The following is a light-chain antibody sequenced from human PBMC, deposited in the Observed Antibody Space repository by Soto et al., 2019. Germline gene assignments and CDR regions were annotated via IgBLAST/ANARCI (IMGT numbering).Light chain of an antibody. CDR2: GAS. Sequence: EIVLTQSPGTLSLSPGERATLSCRASQSVTSSYLAWYQQKPGQAPRLLIFGASTRATGIPDRFSGSGSGTDFTLTISRLAPEDFAVYYCHHYGSSPPWTFGQGTKVEIK. J-gene: IGKJ1*01. CDR1: QSVTSSY. V-gene: IGKV3-20*01. CDR3: HHYGSSPPWT.